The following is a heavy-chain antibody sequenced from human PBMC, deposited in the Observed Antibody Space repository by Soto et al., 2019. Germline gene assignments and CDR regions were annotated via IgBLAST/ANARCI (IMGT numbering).Heavy chain of an antibody. CDR1: GFTFSSYS. CDR3: ARGSLQYYDILTGYYILFDY. D-gene: IGHD3-9*01. CDR2: ISSSSSYI. J-gene: IGHJ4*02. V-gene: IGHV3-21*01. Sequence: GGSLRLSCAASGFTFSSYSMNWVRQAPGKGLEWVSSISSSSSYIYYADSVKGRFTISRDNAKNSLYLQMNSLRAEDTAVYYCARGSLQYYDILTGYYILFDYWGQGTLVTVSS.